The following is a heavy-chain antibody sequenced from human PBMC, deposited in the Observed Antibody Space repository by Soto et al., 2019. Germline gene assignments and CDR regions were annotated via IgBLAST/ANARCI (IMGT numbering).Heavy chain of an antibody. CDR1: GGSMSRGDYY. CDR3: ARLPGYFSGDSCRIDY. V-gene: IGHV4-30-4*01. Sequence: PSETLSLTCTVSGGSMSRGDYYWSWIRQHPGKGLEGIGFIYHTGSTYYSPSLKNRVAISVDTSKNQFSLKLSSVTAADTAVYFCARLPGYFSGDSCRIDYWGQGTLGTVSS. D-gene: IGHD2-15*01. CDR2: IYHTGST. J-gene: IGHJ4*02.